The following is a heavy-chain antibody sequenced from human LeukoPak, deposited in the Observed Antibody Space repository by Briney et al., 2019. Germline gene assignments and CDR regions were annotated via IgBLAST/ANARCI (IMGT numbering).Heavy chain of an antibody. CDR2: ISASGEST. D-gene: IGHD1-26*01. CDR1: GFTFSSYA. V-gene: IGHV3-23*01. J-gene: IGHJ4*02. CDR3: AKGEWGLSYLFDY. Sequence: GGSLGLSCAASGFTFSSYAMCWVRRAPGKGLEWVSSISASGESTYNADSVRGRFTISRDNSKNTLYLQLNSLRAEDTAIYYCAKGEWGLSYLFDYWGQGTLVIVSS.